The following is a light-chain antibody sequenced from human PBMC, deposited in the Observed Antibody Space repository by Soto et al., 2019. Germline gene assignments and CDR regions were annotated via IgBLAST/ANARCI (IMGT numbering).Light chain of an antibody. CDR3: HQFGDSPQT. J-gene: IGKJ1*01. CDR1: QSLSVSY. CDR2: GTS. V-gene: IGKV3-20*01. Sequence: EIVLTQSPGTLSLSPRDRATLSCRASQSLSVSYIAWYQQRPGQAPRLLIYGTSTRATGIPDRFSGSGSGTDFTLAISRLEPEDFAVYYCHQFGDSPQTFGQGTTVEI.